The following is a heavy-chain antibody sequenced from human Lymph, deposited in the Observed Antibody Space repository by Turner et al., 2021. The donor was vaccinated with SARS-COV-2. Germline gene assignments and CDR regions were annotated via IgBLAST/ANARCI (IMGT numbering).Heavy chain of an antibody. CDR2: MNHNSGNT. CDR3: ARAAQLTVWFDP. Sequence: QVQLVQSGAEVKKPGASVKVSCKASGYTFTSYDINWVRQATGQELEWMGWMNHNSGNTGYAQKFQGRVTMTRTTSISTAYMGLSSLRSEDTAVYYCARAAQLTVWFDPWGQGTLVTVSS. D-gene: IGHD3-9*01. CDR1: GYTFTSYD. J-gene: IGHJ5*02. V-gene: IGHV1-8*01.